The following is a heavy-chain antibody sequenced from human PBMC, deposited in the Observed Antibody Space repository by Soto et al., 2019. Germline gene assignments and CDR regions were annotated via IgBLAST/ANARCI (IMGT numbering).Heavy chain of an antibody. Sequence: ESGGGLVQPGGSLRLSCAASGFTFSSYEMNWVRQAPGKGLEWVSYISSGGRTIYYADSVKGRFTISRDNAKSSLNLQMNSLRVDDTAVYFCARDGTNYGLDYWGQGTLVTVSS. V-gene: IGHV3-48*03. CDR2: ISSGGRTI. CDR1: GFTFSSYE. D-gene: IGHD4-17*01. J-gene: IGHJ4*02. CDR3: ARDGTNYGLDY.